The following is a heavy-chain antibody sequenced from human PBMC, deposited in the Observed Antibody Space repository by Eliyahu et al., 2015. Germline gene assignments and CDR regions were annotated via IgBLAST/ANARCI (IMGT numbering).Heavy chain of an antibody. CDR3: AGNYYDSSGYSLRLDY. Sequence: QVQLVESGGGVVQPGRSLXXSCAASGXTFXSXGXHWFRQAPGKGLEWVAVIWXXGSNKYYADSVKGRFTISRDNSKNTLYLQMNSLRAEDTAVYYCAGNYYDSSGYSLRLDYWGQGTPVTVSS. CDR2: IWXXGSNK. D-gene: IGHD3-22*01. CDR1: GXTFXSXG. V-gene: IGHV3-33*01. J-gene: IGHJ4*02.